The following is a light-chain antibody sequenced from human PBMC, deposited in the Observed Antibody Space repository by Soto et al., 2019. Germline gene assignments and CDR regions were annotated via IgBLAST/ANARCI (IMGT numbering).Light chain of an antibody. Sequence: SVLPLANGTLSLSPGERGTLSCRVSQTVSSNFLAWYQQKPGQAPRLLIFDASTRATGIPDRFTGSGSGTDFTLTISRLEPEDFAVYYCQFYGDPSKTFGQGTKVDVK. CDR2: DAS. V-gene: IGKV3-20*01. CDR3: QFYGDPSKT. CDR1: QTVSSNF. J-gene: IGKJ1*01.